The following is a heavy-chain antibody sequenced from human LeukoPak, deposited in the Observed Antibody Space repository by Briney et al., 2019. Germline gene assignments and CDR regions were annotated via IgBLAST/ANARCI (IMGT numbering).Heavy chain of an antibody. CDR2: ISRSGSTI. D-gene: IGHD6-6*01. V-gene: IGHV3-11*04. J-gene: IGHJ4*02. CDR1: GFTFSYYY. Sequence: NPGGSLRLSCAASGFTFSYYYMSWIRQAPGKGLEWVSDISRSGSTIYDADSVKGRFTISRDNAKNTLYLQMNSLRAEDTAVYYCAKGVSSFEYWGQGTLVTVSS. CDR3: AKGVSSFEY.